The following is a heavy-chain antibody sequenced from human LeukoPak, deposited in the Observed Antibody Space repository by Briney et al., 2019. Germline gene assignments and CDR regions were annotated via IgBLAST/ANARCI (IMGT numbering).Heavy chain of an antibody. V-gene: IGHV5-51*01. CDR3: ARLGGYCTNGVCYTSHNLDY. Sequence: GESLKISGKGSGYSFTSYWIGWVRQMPGKGLEWMGIIFPGDSDTRYSPSFQGQVPISADKSISTAYLQWSSLKASDTAMYYCARLGGYCTNGVCYTSHNLDYWGQGTLVTVSS. CDR2: IFPGDSDT. D-gene: IGHD2-8*01. CDR1: GYSFTSYW. J-gene: IGHJ4*02.